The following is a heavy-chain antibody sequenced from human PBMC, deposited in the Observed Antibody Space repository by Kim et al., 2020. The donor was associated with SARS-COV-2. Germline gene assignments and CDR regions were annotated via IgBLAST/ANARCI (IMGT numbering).Heavy chain of an antibody. CDR1: GASMSSYY. CDR3: ATRKYSSDWYWYYFDS. V-gene: IGHV4-59*03. Sequence: SETLSLTCTVSGASMSSYYWSWIRQPPGKGLEWIGYAYYSGSTNYNPSLKSRVTISVDTPKNQFSLKVTSVTAADTAMYYCATRKYSSDWYWYYFDSWGQGTLVTVSS. CDR2: AYYSGST. J-gene: IGHJ4*02. D-gene: IGHD6-19*01.